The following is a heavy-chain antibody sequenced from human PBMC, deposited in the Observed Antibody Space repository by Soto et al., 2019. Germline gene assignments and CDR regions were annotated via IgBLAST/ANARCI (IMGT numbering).Heavy chain of an antibody. CDR2: IYYSGST. J-gene: IGHJ4*02. D-gene: IGHD3-9*01. V-gene: IGHV4-31*03. CDR1: GGSISSGGYY. CDR3: ARVSGHYDILTGYYRGDFFDY. Sequence: QVQLQESGPGLVKPSQTLSLTCTVSGGSISSGGYYWSWIRQHPGKGLEWIGYIYYSGSTYYNPSLKSRVTISVDTSKNQFSLKLSSVTAAHTAVYYCARVSGHYDILTGYYRGDFFDYWGQGTLVTVSS.